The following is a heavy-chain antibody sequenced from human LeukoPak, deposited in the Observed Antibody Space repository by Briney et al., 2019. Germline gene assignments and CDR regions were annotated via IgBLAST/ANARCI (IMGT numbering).Heavy chain of an antibody. J-gene: IGHJ3*01. CDR3: AKDRVGAGSQDDDFDV. V-gene: IGHV3-30*02. Sequence: GGSLRLSCAASGFTFSSSGMHWVRQAPGKGLEWGAFIRDDGSNKYYADSVKGRVTISRDNSKKILYLQMSRLRDEDTALYFFAKDRVGAGSQDDDFDVWGQVTKVIVSS. CDR2: IRDDGSNK. CDR1: GFTFSSSG. D-gene: IGHD3-10*01.